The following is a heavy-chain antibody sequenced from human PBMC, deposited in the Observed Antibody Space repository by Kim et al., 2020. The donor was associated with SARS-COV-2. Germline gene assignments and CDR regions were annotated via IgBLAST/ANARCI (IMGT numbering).Heavy chain of an antibody. D-gene: IGHD6-13*01. Sequence: SETLSLTCTVSGGSISSYYWSWIRQPPGKGLEWIGYIYYSGSTNYNPSLKSRVTISVDTSKNQFSLKLSSVTAADTAVYYCARDGSIAADYYGMDVWGQGTTVTVSS. CDR3: ARDGSIAADYYGMDV. CDR2: IYYSGST. J-gene: IGHJ6*02. V-gene: IGHV4-59*01. CDR1: GGSISSYY.